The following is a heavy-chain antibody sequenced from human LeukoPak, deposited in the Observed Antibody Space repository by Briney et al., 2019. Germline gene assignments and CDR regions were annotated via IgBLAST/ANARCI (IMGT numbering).Heavy chain of an antibody. J-gene: IGHJ4*02. V-gene: IGHV4-39*07. CDR2: ISYNGRT. CDR1: GGSISSTSFY. Sequence: PSETLSLTCTVSGGSISSTSFYWGWIRQPPGKGLEWIGSISYNGRTYYDPSLKSRVTISVDTSKNQFSLKLSSVTAADTAVYYCARDRDKSFDYWGQGTLVTVSS. CDR3: ARDRDKSFDY.